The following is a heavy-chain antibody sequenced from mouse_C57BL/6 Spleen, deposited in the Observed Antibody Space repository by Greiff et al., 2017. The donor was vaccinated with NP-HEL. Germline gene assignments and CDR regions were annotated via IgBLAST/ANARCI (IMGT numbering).Heavy chain of an antibody. Sequence: EVQGVESGGDLVKPGGSLKLSCAASGFTFSSYGMSWVRQTPDKRLEWVATISSGGSYTYYPDSVKGRFTISRDNAKNTLYLQMSSLKSEDTAMYYCARHEDYYGSSFYYAMDYWGQGTSVTVSS. J-gene: IGHJ4*01. CDR1: GFTFSSYG. V-gene: IGHV5-6*01. CDR2: ISSGGSYT. CDR3: ARHEDYYGSSFYYAMDY. D-gene: IGHD1-1*01.